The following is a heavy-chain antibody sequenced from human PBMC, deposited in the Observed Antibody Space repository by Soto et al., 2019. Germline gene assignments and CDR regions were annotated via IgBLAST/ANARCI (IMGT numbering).Heavy chain of an antibody. V-gene: IGHV3-23*01. D-gene: IGHD3-16*01. Sequence: EVQLLESGGDVVRPGGSLRLSCAASGFTFSSYAMGWVRQAPGKGLEWVAGVSRAGTYTFYADSVRGRFSISRDNSRETVDLYMNALRGDDAAVYFCVKYTVTEDLGESWGQGTLVSVSS. CDR2: VSRAGTYT. CDR3: VKYTVTEDLGES. J-gene: IGHJ5*02. CDR1: GFTFSSYA.